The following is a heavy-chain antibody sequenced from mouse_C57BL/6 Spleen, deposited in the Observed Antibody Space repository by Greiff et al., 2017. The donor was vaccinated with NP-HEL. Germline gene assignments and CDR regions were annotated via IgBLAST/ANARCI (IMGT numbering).Heavy chain of an antibody. CDR2: IDPSDSET. D-gene: IGHD1-1*02. CDR3: ASFDPPSRWGAY. V-gene: IGHV1-52*01. Sequence: QVQLQQPGAELVRPGSSVKLSCKASGYTFTSYWMHWVKQRPIQGLEWIGNIDPSDSETHYNQKFKDKATLTVDKSSSTAYMQLSSLTSEDSAVYYCASFDPPSRWGAYWGQGTLVTVSA. J-gene: IGHJ3*01. CDR1: GYTFTSYW.